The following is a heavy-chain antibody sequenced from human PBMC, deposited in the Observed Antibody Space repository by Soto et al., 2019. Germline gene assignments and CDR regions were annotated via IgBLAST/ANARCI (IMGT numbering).Heavy chain of an antibody. CDR3: AARGYRNGFYALDI. D-gene: IGHD5-12*01. CDR1: GFSFSSHD. Sequence: QVQLVESGGGVVQPGRSLRLSCAASGFSFSSHDMHWVRQAPGKGLEWVSIISYDGSKKAYADSVKGRFTISRDNSKNTLSLQMNSLRADDTAVSYCAARGYRNGFYALDIWGQGTMVTVSS. V-gene: IGHV3-30*03. CDR2: ISYDGSKK. J-gene: IGHJ3*02.